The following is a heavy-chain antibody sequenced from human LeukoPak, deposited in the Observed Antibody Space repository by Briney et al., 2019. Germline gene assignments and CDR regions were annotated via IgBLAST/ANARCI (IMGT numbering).Heavy chain of an antibody. CDR2: ISAYNGNT. Sequence: ASVKVSCKASGYTFTNYGFSWVRQAPGQGLEWMGWISAYNGNTNYAQKLQGRVTMTTDTSTSTAYMEVSSLRSEDTAVYYCARVPKNHYGSGSYYNGRHGIHYDYWGQGTLVTVSS. D-gene: IGHD3-10*01. V-gene: IGHV1-18*01. CDR1: GYTFTNYG. J-gene: IGHJ4*02. CDR3: ARVPKNHYGSGSYYNGRHGIHYDY.